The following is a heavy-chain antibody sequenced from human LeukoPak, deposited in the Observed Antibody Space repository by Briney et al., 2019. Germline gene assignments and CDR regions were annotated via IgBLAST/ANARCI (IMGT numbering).Heavy chain of an antibody. CDR3: TREDH. V-gene: IGHV1-2*02. CDR2: INPDSGGR. J-gene: IGHJ4*02. Sequence: VSVKVSCKASGYTFTSYYLHWVRQAPGQGLEWMGWINPDSGGRYYAQKFQGRVTMTSDTAMSTAYMELSSLKSDDTAVYYCTREDHWGQGTLVTVSS. CDR1: GYTFTSYY.